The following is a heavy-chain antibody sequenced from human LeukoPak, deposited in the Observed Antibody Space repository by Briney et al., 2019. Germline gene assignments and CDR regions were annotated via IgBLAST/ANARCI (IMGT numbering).Heavy chain of an antibody. D-gene: IGHD6-19*01. J-gene: IGHJ4*02. Sequence: PGGSLRLSCAASGFTFRSYGMSWVRKAPGKGLEWVANIKQDGSEKYYVNSVKGRFTISRDNAKNSLYLQMNSLRAEDTAVYYCAKDDYSSGWDWGQGTLVTVSS. CDR3: AKDDYSSGWD. CDR1: GFTFRSYG. V-gene: IGHV3-7*03. CDR2: IKQDGSEK.